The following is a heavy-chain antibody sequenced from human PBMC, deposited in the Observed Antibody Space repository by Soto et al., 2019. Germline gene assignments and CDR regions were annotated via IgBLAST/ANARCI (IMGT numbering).Heavy chain of an antibody. Sequence: DVQLLESGGGLVQPEGSLRLSCAASGFTFSSYAMGWVRQGPGKGLEWVAVVSIGGSTHYADSVRGRFSISRDNSKNTLSLQMNSLTAEDTAVYFCSERRGAGGHFDYWGQGALVTVSS. J-gene: IGHJ4*02. V-gene: IGHV3-23*01. CDR1: GFTFSSYA. CDR2: VSIGGST. D-gene: IGHD2-15*01. CDR3: SERRGAGGHFDY.